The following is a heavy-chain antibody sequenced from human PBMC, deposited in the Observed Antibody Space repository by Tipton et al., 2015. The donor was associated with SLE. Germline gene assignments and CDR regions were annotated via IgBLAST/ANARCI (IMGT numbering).Heavy chain of an antibody. CDR1: GYIFTGYA. D-gene: IGHD2-15*01. V-gene: IGHV1-3*01. CDR3: AREGPSWYYYHYMDV. CDR2: INPANGYT. J-gene: IGHJ6*03. Sequence: QSGAEVKKPGASVKFSCKTSGYIFTGYAIHWVRQDPGQRLEWLGWINPANGYTKYSEKVQGRVTITRDTSKNQFSLKLSSVTAADTAVYYCAREGPSWYYYHYMDVWGKGTTVTVSS.